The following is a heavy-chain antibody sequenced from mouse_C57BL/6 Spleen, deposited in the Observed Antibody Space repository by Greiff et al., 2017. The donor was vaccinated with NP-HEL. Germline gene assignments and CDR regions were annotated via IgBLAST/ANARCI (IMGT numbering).Heavy chain of an antibody. V-gene: IGHV5-9*01. CDR2: ISGGGGNT. CDR3: ARHEVLRYFDD. J-gene: IGHJ2*01. Sequence: EVQVVESGGGLVKPGGSLKLSCAASGFTFSSYTMSWVRQTPEKRLEWVATISGGGGNTYYPPSVKGRFTISRDKAKNTLYLQMSSLRSEDTALYYCARHEVLRYFDDWGQGTTLTVSS. CDR1: GFTFSSYT. D-gene: IGHD1-1*01.